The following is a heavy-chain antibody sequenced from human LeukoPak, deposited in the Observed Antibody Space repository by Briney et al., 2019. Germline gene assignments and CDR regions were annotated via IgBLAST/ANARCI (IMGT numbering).Heavy chain of an antibody. CDR3: AKRGVERVGDYHYYYYLDV. Sequence: PGRSLRLSCAASGFIFSTYIVHWVRQGPGKGLEWVAVISNDGSHRYYADSVKGRFTISRDTSKNTLFLQMNSLRAEDTALYYCAKRGVERVGDYHYYYYLDVWGKGTTVTVSS. CDR1: GFIFSTYI. V-gene: IGHV3-30*04. D-gene: IGHD1-1*01. CDR2: ISNDGSHR. J-gene: IGHJ6*03.